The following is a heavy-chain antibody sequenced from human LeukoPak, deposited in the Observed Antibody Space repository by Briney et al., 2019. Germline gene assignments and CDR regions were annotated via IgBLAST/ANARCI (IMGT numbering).Heavy chain of an antibody. CDR3: ATASYSSGWLIDY. CDR1: GFTFSSYA. CDR2: VSESGAST. J-gene: IGHJ4*02. Sequence: GGSLRLSCAVSGFTFSSYAMSWVRQAPGKGLEWVSSVSESGASTYYADSVKGRFTISRDNSKNTLYLQMNSLRAEDTAVYYCATASYSSGWLIDYWGQGTLVTVSS. D-gene: IGHD6-19*01. V-gene: IGHV3-23*01.